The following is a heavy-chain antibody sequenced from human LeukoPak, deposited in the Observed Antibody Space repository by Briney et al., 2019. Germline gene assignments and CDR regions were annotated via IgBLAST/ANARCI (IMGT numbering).Heavy chain of an antibody. CDR3: ARDRNAMVTDY. V-gene: IGHV3-21*01. CDR1: VFTFSSYS. CDR2: ISSSSSYI. D-gene: IGHD5-18*01. J-gene: IGHJ4*02. Sequence: GGSLRLSCAASVFTFSSYSMNWVRQAPWKGLEWVSSISSSSSYIYYADSVKGRFTISRDNAKNSLYLQMNSLRAEDAAVYYCARDRNAMVTDYWGQGTLVTVSS.